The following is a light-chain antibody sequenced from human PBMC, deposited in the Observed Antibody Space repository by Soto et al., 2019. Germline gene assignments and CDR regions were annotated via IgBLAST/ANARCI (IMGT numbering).Light chain of an antibody. CDR3: KQYNSYSWT. CDR2: DAS. V-gene: IGKV1-5*01. Sequence: DIQMTQSPSTLSASVGDRVTITCRASQSISSWLAWYQQKPGKAPKLLIYDASSLESGVPSRFSGSGSGTEFTPTISSLQPDDFATYYCKQYNSYSWTFGKGTKVEIK. J-gene: IGKJ1*01. CDR1: QSISSW.